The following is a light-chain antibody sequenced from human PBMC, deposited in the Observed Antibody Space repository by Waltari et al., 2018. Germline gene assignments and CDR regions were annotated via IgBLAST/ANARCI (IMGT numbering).Light chain of an antibody. CDR1: NVGDKY. CDR3: QAWDSTVV. V-gene: IGLV3-1*01. Sequence: SYELTQPPSVSVPPGQTASITCSGDNVGDKYACWFQQKPGQSPVLVIYQDTKRPSGIPERFSGSNSGNTATLTISGTQPMDEADYYCQAWDSTVVFGGGTKLTVL. J-gene: IGLJ2*01. CDR2: QDT.